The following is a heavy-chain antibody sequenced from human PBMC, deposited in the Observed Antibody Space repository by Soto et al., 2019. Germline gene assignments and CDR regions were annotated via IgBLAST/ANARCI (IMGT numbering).Heavy chain of an antibody. Sequence: TGESLKISCKTSGYSFTTYWIGWVRQMPGKGLEWMGIIYPGDSDTRYSPSFQGQVTISADKSINTAYLQWTSLKASDTAMYYCARPQKEGVTTPFDYWGQGTLVTVSS. J-gene: IGHJ4*02. V-gene: IGHV5-51*01. D-gene: IGHD1-26*01. CDR3: ARPQKEGVTTPFDY. CDR2: IYPGDSDT. CDR1: GYSFTTYW.